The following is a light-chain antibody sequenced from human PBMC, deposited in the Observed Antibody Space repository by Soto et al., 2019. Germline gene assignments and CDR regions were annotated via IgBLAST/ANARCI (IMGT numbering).Light chain of an antibody. V-gene: IGLV2-8*01. CDR1: SRDVGGYQY. Sequence: QSALTQPPSASGSPGQSVTISCTGTSRDVGGYQYVSWYQQHPGKAPKLMIYDVTKRPSGVPDRFSGSKSGNTASLTVSGLQAEDEADYYCSSYAGSNNVVVFGTGTKVTVL. CDR3: SSYAGSNNVVV. J-gene: IGLJ1*01. CDR2: DVT.